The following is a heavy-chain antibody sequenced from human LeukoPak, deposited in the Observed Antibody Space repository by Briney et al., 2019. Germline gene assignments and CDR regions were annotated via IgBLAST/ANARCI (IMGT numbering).Heavy chain of an antibody. V-gene: IGHV5-51*01. CDR3: ARTLNMATVEYSYNY. J-gene: IGHJ4*02. Sequence: GESLKISCKGSGYSFTSYWIGWVRQMPGKGLEWMGIIYPGDSDTRYSPSFQGQVTISADKSISTAYLQWSSLKASDTAMYYCARTLNMATVEYSYNYWGQGTLVTVSS. D-gene: IGHD5-18*01. CDR1: GYSFTSYW. CDR2: IYPGDSDT.